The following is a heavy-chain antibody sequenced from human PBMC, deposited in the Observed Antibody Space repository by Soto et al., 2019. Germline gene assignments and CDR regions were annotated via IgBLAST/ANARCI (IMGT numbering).Heavy chain of an antibody. CDR1: GGSISSSSYY. Sequence: SETLSLTCTVSGGSISSSSYYWGWIRQPPGKGLEWIGSIYYSGSTYYNPSLKSRVTISVDTSKNQFSLKLSSVTAADTAVYYCARPPYPYCSGGNCYSQPRFAPWGQRTPVTVS. D-gene: IGHD2-15*01. CDR3: ARPPYPYCSGGNCYSQPRFAP. J-gene: IGHJ5*02. CDR2: IYYSGST. V-gene: IGHV4-39*01.